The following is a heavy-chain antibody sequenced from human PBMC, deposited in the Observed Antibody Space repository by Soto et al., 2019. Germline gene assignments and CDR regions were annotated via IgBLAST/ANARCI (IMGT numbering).Heavy chain of an antibody. CDR3: AREGDDYGSGTSFYFDY. J-gene: IGHJ4*02. CDR2: ISGSGVYT. D-gene: IGHD3-10*01. CDR1: GFTFSSYA. V-gene: IGHV3-23*01. Sequence: EAQLLESGGGLVQPGGPLRLSCAASGFTFSSYAMSWVRQAPGKGLEWVSAISGSGVYTYYADSVKGRFTIPRDNSKNTLFLQMNSLRAEDTAVFYCAREGDDYGSGTSFYFDYWGQGILVTVSS.